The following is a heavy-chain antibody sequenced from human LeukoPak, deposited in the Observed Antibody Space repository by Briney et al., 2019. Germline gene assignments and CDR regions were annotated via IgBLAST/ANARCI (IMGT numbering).Heavy chain of an antibody. V-gene: IGHV4-30-4*08. Sequence: SETLSLTCTVSGGSISSYYWSWIRQPPGKGLEWIGYIYYSGSTYYNPSLKSRVTISVDTSKNQFSLKLSSVTAADTAVYYCARGGGDIIVVPAAENWFDPWGQGTLVTVSS. J-gene: IGHJ5*02. CDR2: IYYSGST. CDR1: GGSISSYY. D-gene: IGHD2-2*01. CDR3: ARGGGDIIVVPAAENWFDP.